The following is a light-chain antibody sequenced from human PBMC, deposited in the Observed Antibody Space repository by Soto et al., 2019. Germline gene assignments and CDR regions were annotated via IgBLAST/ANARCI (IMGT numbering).Light chain of an antibody. CDR2: EVS. Sequence: QSALTQPASVSGSPGQSITISCTGTSSDVGAYNYVSWYQQHPGKAPKLMIYEVSNRPSGVSNRFSGSKSGNTASLTISGLQAEDEADYYCSSYTSISTPDVFGTGTKVTVL. V-gene: IGLV2-14*01. CDR1: SSDVGAYNY. CDR3: SSYTSISTPDV. J-gene: IGLJ1*01.